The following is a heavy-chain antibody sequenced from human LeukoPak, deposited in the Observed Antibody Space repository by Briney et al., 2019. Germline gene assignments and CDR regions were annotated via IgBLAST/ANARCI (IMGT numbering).Heavy chain of an antibody. CDR1: GGCISSRY. J-gene: IGHJ5*02. CDR2: VYYSGTT. Sequence: SETLTLACTVSGGCISSRYWSWIRQPPGKGLEWIGYVYYSGTTNSNPSLKSRVTISVDTSKNQFSLNLRSVTAADTAVYYCARDVARSGDLFGWFDPWGQGTLVIVSS. V-gene: IGHV4-59*11. CDR3: ARDVARSGDLFGWFDP. D-gene: IGHD3-10*01.